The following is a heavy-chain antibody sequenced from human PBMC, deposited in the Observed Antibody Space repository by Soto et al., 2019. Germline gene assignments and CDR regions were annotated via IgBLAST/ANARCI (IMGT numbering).Heavy chain of an antibody. D-gene: IGHD3-10*01. CDR2: IYYSGST. CDR3: ARAQGSGFLVS. V-gene: IGHV4-30-4*02. CDR1: GSPISNGYYY. J-gene: IGHJ1*01. Sequence: SDALSHTYSNFGSPISNGYYYWSWIRQPPGKGLEWIGYIYYSGSTYYNPSLKSRVTISVDTSKNQFSLKLSSVTAADTAVYYCARAQGSGFLVSWGQG.